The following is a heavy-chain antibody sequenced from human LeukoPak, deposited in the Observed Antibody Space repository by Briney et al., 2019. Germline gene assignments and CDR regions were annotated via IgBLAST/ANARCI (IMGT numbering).Heavy chain of an antibody. J-gene: IGHJ4*02. CDR3: ARDDSYSSGWYAGSRSDY. Sequence: QSGGSLRLSCAASGFTFSSYWMSWVRQAPGKGLEWVANIKQDGSEKYYVDSVKGRFTISRDNAKNSLYLQMNSLRAEDTAVYYCARDDSYSSGWYAGSRSDYWGQGTLVTVSS. D-gene: IGHD6-13*01. V-gene: IGHV3-7*01. CDR2: IKQDGSEK. CDR1: GFTFSSYW.